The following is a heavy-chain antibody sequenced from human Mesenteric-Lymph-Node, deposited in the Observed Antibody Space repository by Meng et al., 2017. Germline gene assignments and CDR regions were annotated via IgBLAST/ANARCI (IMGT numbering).Heavy chain of an antibody. D-gene: IGHD3-10*01. J-gene: IGHJ3*02. Sequence: SVKVSCKASGGTFSSYASSWVRQAPGQGLEWMGGIIPIFGTANYAQKFQGRVTITTDESTSTAYMELSSLRSEDTAVYYCSRDGVPHMVRGVIMAPNDAFDIWGQGTMVTVSS. CDR1: GGTFSSYA. CDR3: SRDGVPHMVRGVIMAPNDAFDI. V-gene: IGHV1-69*05. CDR2: IIPIFGTA.